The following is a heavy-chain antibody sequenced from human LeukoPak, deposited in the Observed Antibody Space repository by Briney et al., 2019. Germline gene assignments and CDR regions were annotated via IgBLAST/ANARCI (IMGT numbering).Heavy chain of an antibody. V-gene: IGHV3-21*04. D-gene: IGHD2-2*02. J-gene: IGHJ3*02. Sequence: PGGSLRLSCAASGFTFSSYSMNWVRQAPGKGLEWVSSISSSSSYIYYADSVKGRFTISRDNAKNSLYLQMNSLRAEDTAVYYCARDAAKPYAFDIWGQGTMVTVSS. CDR1: GFTFSSYS. CDR2: ISSSSSYI. CDR3: ARDAAKPYAFDI.